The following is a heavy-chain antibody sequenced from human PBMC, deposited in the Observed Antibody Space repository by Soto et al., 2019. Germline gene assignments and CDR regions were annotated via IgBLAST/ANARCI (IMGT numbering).Heavy chain of an antibody. Sequence: PGGSLRLSXAASGFTFSSYGMHWVRQAPGKGLEWVAVIWYDGSNKYYADSVKGRFTISRDNSKNTLYLQMNSLRAEDTAVYYCARDHYYDSSGLDAFDIWGQGTMVTVSS. CDR2: IWYDGSNK. CDR3: ARDHYYDSSGLDAFDI. D-gene: IGHD3-22*01. V-gene: IGHV3-33*01. CDR1: GFTFSSYG. J-gene: IGHJ3*02.